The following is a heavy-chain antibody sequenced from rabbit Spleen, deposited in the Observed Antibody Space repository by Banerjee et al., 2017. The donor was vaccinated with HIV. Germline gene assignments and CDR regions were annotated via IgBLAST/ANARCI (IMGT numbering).Heavy chain of an antibody. CDR3: ARDGAGGSYFAL. Sequence: QLVESGGGLVQPTGSLTLSCKASGFTLSSYYMNWVRQAPGKGLEWIGYIDPVFGITYYANWVNGRFSISRENAQNTVFLQMTSLTAADTATYFCARDGAGGSYFALWGPGTLVTVS. D-gene: IGHD8-1*01. J-gene: IGHJ4*01. CDR1: GFTLSSYY. V-gene: IGHV1S7*01. CDR2: IDPVFGIT.